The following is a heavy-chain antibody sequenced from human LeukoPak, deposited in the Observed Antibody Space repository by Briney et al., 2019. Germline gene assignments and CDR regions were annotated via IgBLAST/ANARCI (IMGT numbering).Heavy chain of an antibody. CDR1: GXSISSYY. Sequence: PSETLSLTWTVSGXSISSYYWSWIRQPPGKGLEWIGYIYYSGSTNYNPSLKSRVTISVDTSKNQFSLKLSSVTAADTAVYYCARMRWYGDSRYFDLWGRGTLVIVSS. V-gene: IGHV4-59*01. CDR3: ARMRWYGDSRYFDL. CDR2: IYYSGST. D-gene: IGHD4-17*01. J-gene: IGHJ2*01.